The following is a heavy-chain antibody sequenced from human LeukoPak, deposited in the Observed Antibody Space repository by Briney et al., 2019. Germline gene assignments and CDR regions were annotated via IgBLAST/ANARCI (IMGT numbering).Heavy chain of an antibody. D-gene: IGHD5-18*01. CDR3: VRSRGYSYGYSYYFDY. J-gene: IGHJ4*02. V-gene: IGHV5-51*01. Sequence: LGESLKISCKGSGYSFTTNWIGWARQLPGKGRDWIGIFYPGDSEARYSPSFHGEVTISADKSISTAYMKRSSLRASDAAMYYCVRSRGYSYGYSYYFDYWGQGTLVTVSS. CDR2: FYPGDSEA. CDR1: GYSFTTNW.